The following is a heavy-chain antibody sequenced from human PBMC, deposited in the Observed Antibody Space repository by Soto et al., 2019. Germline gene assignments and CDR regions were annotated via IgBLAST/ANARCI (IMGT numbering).Heavy chain of an antibody. CDR1: QFTFSTYA. CDR2: LSGSASTS. CDR3: AIVGMGWRVSAGVFDY. Sequence: DVQLVESGGGLVQPGGTLRLSCAASQFTFSTYAMNWVRQAPGKGLQWVSSLSGSASTSYYTDSVRGRFTSSRDNSKNALYLQMNSFTAKDPASDVLAIVGMGWRVSAGVFDYWGHGTLVTVSS. V-gene: IGHV3-23*04. J-gene: IGHJ4*03. D-gene: IGHD2-2*01.